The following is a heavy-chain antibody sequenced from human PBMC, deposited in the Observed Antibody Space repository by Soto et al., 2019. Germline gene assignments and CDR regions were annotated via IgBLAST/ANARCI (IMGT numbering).Heavy chain of an antibody. V-gene: IGHV3-15*01. CDR1: GFIFSDAG. CDR2: IKSKTEAATR. CDR3: ASGTGKSDYLDY. J-gene: IGHJ4*02. Sequence: GGSLRVSCAASGFIFSDAGRNWVRQAPGKGLEWVGRIKSKTEAATRDFAAPVKGRFVISRDDSKNTVFLQMNSLKIEDSGVYYCASGTGKSDYLDYWGQGTLVTVSS. D-gene: IGHD3-3*01.